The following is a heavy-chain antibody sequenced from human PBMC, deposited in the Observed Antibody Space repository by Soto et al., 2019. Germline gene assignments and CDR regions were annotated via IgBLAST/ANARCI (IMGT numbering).Heavy chain of an antibody. Sequence: QVQLVQSGAEVKEPGSSVKVSCKASGGTFSTYTISWVRQAPGQGLEWMGGIIPLFGTVNYAQKFQGRATMSADESTRTVYMELSSLTSEDTAVYCCARDLSEQWLHGAFRSWGRGTLVTVSA. D-gene: IGHD6-19*01. J-gene: IGHJ5*01. CDR1: GGTFSTYT. CDR3: ARDLSEQWLHGAFRS. V-gene: IGHV1-69*12. CDR2: IIPLFGTV.